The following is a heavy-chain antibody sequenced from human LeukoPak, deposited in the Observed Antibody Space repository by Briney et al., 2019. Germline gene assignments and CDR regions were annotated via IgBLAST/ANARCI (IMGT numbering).Heavy chain of an antibody. V-gene: IGHV1-69*04. CDR2: IIPILGIA. CDR1: GGTFSSYA. D-gene: IGHD3-3*01. CDR3: ARGIGITIFGVVPDY. J-gene: IGHJ4*02. Sequence: SVKVSFKASGGTFSSYAISWVRQAPGQGLEWMGRIIPILGIANYAQKFQGRVTITADKSTSTAYMELSSLRSEDTAVYYCARGIGITIFGVVPDYWGQGTLVTVSS.